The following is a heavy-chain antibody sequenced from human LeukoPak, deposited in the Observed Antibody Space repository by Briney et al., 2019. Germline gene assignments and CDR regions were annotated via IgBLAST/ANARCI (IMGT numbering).Heavy chain of an antibody. CDR2: INHSGST. J-gene: IGHJ4*02. CDR1: GGSISSGGYY. CDR3: ASSPLSSSWLQKSYYFDY. D-gene: IGHD6-13*01. V-gene: IGHV4-31*03. Sequence: PSETLSLTCTVSGGSISSGGYYWSWIRQHPGKGLEWIGEINHSGSTNYNPSLKSRVTISVDTSKNQFSLKLSSVTAADTAVYYCASSPLSSSWLQKSYYFDYWGQGTLVTVSS.